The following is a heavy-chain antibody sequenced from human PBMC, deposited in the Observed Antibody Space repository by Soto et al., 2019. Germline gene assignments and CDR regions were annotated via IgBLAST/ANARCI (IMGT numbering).Heavy chain of an antibody. CDR2: IYTSGTT. J-gene: IGHJ6*02. Sequence: QVQLQESGPGLVKPSETLSLTCTVSGGSIRSYYWSWIRQPAGKPLEWIGRIYTSGTTNYNPSLRSRVTMSVDTSKNQFPLNLSSVTAADTAVYYCAREGASGFGMDVWGQGTTVTVSS. CDR3: AREGASGFGMDV. CDR1: GGSIRSYY. V-gene: IGHV4-4*07. D-gene: IGHD1-26*01.